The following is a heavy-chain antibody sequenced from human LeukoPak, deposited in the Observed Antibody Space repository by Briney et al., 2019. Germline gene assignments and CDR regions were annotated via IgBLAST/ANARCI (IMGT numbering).Heavy chain of an antibody. Sequence: GGSLRLSCAASGFTFSIYEMNWVRQAPGKGLEWVSYISSSGSTIYYADSVKGRFTISRDNAKNSLYLQMNSLRAEDTAVYYCAELGITMIGGVWGKGTTVTMPS. V-gene: IGHV3-48*03. CDR2: ISSSGSTI. D-gene: IGHD3-10*02. CDR3: AELGITMIGGV. CDR1: GFTFSIYE. J-gene: IGHJ6*04.